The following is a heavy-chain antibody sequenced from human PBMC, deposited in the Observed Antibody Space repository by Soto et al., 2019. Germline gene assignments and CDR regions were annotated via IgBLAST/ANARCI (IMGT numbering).Heavy chain of an antibody. CDR3: ARDVGGNYYYYGMDV. V-gene: IGHV4-61*01. Sequence: PSETLSLTCTVSGVSVSSGSYYWIWIRQPPGKGLEWIGYIYYSGSTNYNPSLKSRVTISVDTSKNQFSLKLSSVTAADTAVYHCARDVGGNYYYYGMDVWGQGTTVTVSS. CDR2: IYYSGST. CDR1: GVSVSSGSYY. J-gene: IGHJ6*02. D-gene: IGHD1-26*01.